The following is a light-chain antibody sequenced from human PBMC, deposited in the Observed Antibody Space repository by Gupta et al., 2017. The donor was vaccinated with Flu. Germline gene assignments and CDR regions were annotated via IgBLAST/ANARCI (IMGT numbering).Light chain of an antibody. Sequence: QSALTQSASVSGSPGPSITISCTGATSHIDGYKYVSWYQHHPGKAPKLIIYDVARRPSGVSDRFSGSTSGDTASLTISGLQAEDEALYYCSSYASSSTLVLFGGGTKLTVL. V-gene: IGLV2-14*03. J-gene: IGLJ2*01. CDR1: TSHIDGYKY. CDR2: DVA. CDR3: SSYASSSTLVL.